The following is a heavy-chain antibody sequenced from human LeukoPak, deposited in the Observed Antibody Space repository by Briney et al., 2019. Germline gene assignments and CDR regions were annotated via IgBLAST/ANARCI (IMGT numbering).Heavy chain of an antibody. D-gene: IGHD1-20*01. J-gene: IGHJ5*02. V-gene: IGHV4-4*02. CDR3: ARRAGYNWKGNWFDP. Sequence: SGTLSLTCAVSGGSISSSNWWSWVRQPPGKGLEWIGEIYHSGSTNYNPSLKSRVTISVDKSKNQFSLKLSSVTAADTAVYYCARRAGYNWKGNWFDPWGQGTLVTVSS. CDR2: IYHSGST. CDR1: GGSISSSNW.